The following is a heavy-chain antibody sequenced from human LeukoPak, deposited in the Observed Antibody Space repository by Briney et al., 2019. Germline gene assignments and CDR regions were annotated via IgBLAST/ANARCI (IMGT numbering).Heavy chain of an antibody. D-gene: IGHD3-16*01. V-gene: IGHV5-51*01. CDR1: GYSFTTYW. CDR2: IYPGYSET. Sequence: GDSLEISCKGSGYSFTTYWIGWVRQQPGKGLEWMGIIYPGYSETRYSPSFQGQVTISDDKSISTAYLQWSSLKASDTAMYYCARGGPVVGARSYYYYYYMDVWGQGTTVTVSS. J-gene: IGHJ6*03. CDR3: ARGGPVVGARSYYYYYYMDV.